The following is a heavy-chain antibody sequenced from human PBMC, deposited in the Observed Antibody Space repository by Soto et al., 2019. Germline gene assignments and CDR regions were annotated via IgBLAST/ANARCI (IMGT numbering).Heavy chain of an antibody. CDR2: IDYSGST. CDR3: ARHRTGLDS. D-gene: IGHD3-9*01. Sequence: PSETLSLTCTVADGSNSSNYWSWIRQPPGKGLEYIGYIDYSGSTHYKASLKSRVTISLDTSKNQFSLKLSSVTAADTAVYYCARHRTGLDSWGQGTLVTVSS. V-gene: IGHV4-59*08. CDR1: DGSNSSNY. J-gene: IGHJ4*02.